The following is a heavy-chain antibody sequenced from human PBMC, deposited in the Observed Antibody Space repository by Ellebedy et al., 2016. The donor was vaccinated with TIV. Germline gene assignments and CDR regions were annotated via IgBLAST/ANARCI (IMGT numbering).Heavy chain of an antibody. CDR2: IDTTADT. J-gene: IGHJ2*01. V-gene: IGHV3-13*01. D-gene: IGHD2-2*01. Sequence: GGSLRLSCAASGFTFRSYDMHWVRQATGEGLEWVSAIDTTADTYYQGSVKGRFTISRESAKNSLYLQMNSLRAEDTAGYYCARGRRSTSSYWYFDLWGRGTLVTVSS. CDR3: ARGRRSTSSYWYFDL. CDR1: GFTFRSYD.